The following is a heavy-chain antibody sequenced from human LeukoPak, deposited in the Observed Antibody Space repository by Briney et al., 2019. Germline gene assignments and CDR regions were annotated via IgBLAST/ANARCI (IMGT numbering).Heavy chain of an antibody. Sequence: GASVKDSRKASGYTFTNYPMHGVRQAPGQRREWMGWINTDNGNTKYSQKFRGGATITRDTSASTAYMELSSLRSEDTAVYYCARGIYYYGSGGYYNVPFDYWGQGTLVTVSS. D-gene: IGHD3-10*01. V-gene: IGHV1-3*04. CDR2: INTDNGNT. CDR1: GYTFTNYP. J-gene: IGHJ4*02. CDR3: ARGIYYYGSGGYYNVPFDY.